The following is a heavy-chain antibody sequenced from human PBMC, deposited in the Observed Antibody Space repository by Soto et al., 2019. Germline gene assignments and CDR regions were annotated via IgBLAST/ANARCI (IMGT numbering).Heavy chain of an antibody. CDR3: ARIPRDFWSGFSALPPYYFDY. CDR1: GGSFSGYY. D-gene: IGHD3-3*01. V-gene: IGHV4-34*01. Sequence: QSQTLSLTCAVYGGSFSGYYWSWIRQPPGKGLEWIGEINHSGSTHSNPSLNSRVTISVDTSMNQFSLKPSSLTAADTAVYYCARIPRDFWSGFSALPPYYFDYWGQGTLVTVSS. J-gene: IGHJ4*02. CDR2: INHSGST.